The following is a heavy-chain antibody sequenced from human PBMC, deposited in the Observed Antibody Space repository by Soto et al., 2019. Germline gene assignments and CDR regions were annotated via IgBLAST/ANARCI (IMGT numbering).Heavy chain of an antibody. Sequence: ASVKGSCKASGSTFTGYYMHWVRQAPGQGLEWMGWINPNSGGTNYAQKFQGRVIMTRDRSISTASMELSRLRSAATAVYYCARSRDNKIFDYWGQGTLVTVSS. V-gene: IGHV1-2*02. CDR1: GSTFTGYY. CDR2: INPNSGGT. J-gene: IGHJ4*02. D-gene: IGHD1-20*01. CDR3: ARSRDNKIFDY.